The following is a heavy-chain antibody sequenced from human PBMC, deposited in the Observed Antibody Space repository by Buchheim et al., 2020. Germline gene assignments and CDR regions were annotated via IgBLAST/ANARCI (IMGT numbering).Heavy chain of an antibody. CDR2: INPNSGGP. CDR3: ARLSGDSSSSLFDY. J-gene: IGHJ4*02. Sequence: QVQLVQSGAEVKKPGASVKVSCKASGYTFTGYYMHWVRQAPGQGLEWMGRINPNSGGPNYAQKFQGRVTMTRDPSLSTASMELSRLRSDDTAVYYCARLSGDSSSSLFDYWGQGTL. CDR1: GYTFTGYY. V-gene: IGHV1-2*06. D-gene: IGHD6-6*01.